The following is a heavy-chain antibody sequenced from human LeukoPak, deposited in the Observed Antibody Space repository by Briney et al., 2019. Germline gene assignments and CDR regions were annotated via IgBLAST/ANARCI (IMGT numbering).Heavy chain of an antibody. CDR1: GYSISSGYY. Sequence: SETLSLSCTVSGYSISSGYYWGWIRPPPGKGLEWIGSIYHSGSTYYNPSLKSRVTISVDTSKNQFSLKLSSVPAADTAVYYCARGVSYDGYYYYYYMDVWGKGTTVTVSS. V-gene: IGHV4-38-2*02. J-gene: IGHJ6*03. CDR2: IYHSGST. D-gene: IGHD5-12*01. CDR3: ARGVSYDGYYYYYYMDV.